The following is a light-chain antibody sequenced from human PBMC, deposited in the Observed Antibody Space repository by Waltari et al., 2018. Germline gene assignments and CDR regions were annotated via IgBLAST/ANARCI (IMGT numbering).Light chain of an antibody. CDR3: QQRSSWPGT. CDR2: DSS. J-gene: IGKJ5*01. CDR1: QSVSGY. V-gene: IGKV3-11*01. Sequence: EIVLTQSPATLSLSPGERATLSCRASQSVSGYLAWYQQKPGQAPRLLIYDSSYRATGIPVRFSARRSETDFTLTISSLEPQDFAVYYCQQRSSWPGTFGQGTRLGIK.